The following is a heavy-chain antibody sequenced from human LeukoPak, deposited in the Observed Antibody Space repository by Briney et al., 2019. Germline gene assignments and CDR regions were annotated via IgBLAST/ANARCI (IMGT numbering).Heavy chain of an antibody. J-gene: IGHJ6*03. CDR2: MNPNSGNT. CDR3: ARAGGGSGWYPYYYYYMDV. CDR1: GYTFTSYD. D-gene: IGHD6-19*01. Sequence: GASVKVSCKASGYTFTSYDINWVRQATGQGLEWMGWMNPNSGNTGYAQKFQGRVTMTRNTSISTAYMELSSLRSEDTAVYYCARAGGGSGWYPYYYYYMDVWGKGTTVTISS. V-gene: IGHV1-8*01.